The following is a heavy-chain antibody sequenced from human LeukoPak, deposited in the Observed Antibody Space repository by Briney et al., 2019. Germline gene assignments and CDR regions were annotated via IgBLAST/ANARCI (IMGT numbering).Heavy chain of an antibody. CDR2: INPNSGGT. J-gene: IGHJ4*02. CDR3: ARDYDILPGYSDDFDY. V-gene: IGHV1-2*02. CDR1: GYTFTGYY. Sequence: EASVKVSCKASGYTFTGYYMHWVRQAPGQGLEWMGWINPNSGGTNYAQKFQGRVTMTRDTSISTAYMELSRLRSDDTAVYYCARDYDILPGYSDDFDYWGQGTLVTVSS. D-gene: IGHD3-9*01.